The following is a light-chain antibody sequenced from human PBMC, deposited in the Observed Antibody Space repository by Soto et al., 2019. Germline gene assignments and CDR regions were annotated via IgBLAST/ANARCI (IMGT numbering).Light chain of an antibody. CDR3: SSYISSSTRV. CDR2: DVT. V-gene: IGLV2-14*01. CDR1: SSDVDGYTY. Sequence: QSVLTQPASVSGSPGQSITIACTGTSSDVDGYTYVSWYQQHPGKAPKRMIFDVTNRPSGVSNRFSGSKSGDTASLTISGLQAEDEADYYCSSYISSSTRVFGGGTKLTVL. J-gene: IGLJ2*01.